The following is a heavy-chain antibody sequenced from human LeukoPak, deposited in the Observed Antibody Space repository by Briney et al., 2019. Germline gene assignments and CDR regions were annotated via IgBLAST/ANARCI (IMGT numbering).Heavy chain of an antibody. D-gene: IGHD2-15*01. Sequence: GESLKISCKTSGYNFTNYWIAWVRQVPAKGLEWMGIIFPGDSDTRYSPSFQGQVTISADKSFSAAYLQLSSLKASDTAMYYCAKTLVVAATPDTFDIWGQGTMVTVSS. V-gene: IGHV5-51*03. CDR2: IFPGDSDT. CDR3: AKTLVVAATPDTFDI. J-gene: IGHJ3*02. CDR1: GYNFTNYW.